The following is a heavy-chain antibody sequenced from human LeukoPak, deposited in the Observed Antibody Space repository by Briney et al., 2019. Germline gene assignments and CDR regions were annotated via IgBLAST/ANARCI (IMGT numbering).Heavy chain of an antibody. CDR1: GFTVSSNY. CDR2: IYSGGST. V-gene: IGHV3-53*01. Sequence: GGSLRLSCAASGFTVSSNYMSWVRQAPGKGLEWVSVIYSGGSTYCADSVKGRFTISRDNSKNTLYLQMNSLRAEDTAVYYCARTLFTPMAVTFDYWGQGTLVTVSS. J-gene: IGHJ4*02. D-gene: IGHD5-18*01. CDR3: ARTLFTPMAVTFDY.